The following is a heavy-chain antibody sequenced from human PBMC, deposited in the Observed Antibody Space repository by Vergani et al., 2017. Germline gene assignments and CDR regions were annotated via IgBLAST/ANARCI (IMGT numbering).Heavy chain of an antibody. D-gene: IGHD1-1*01. J-gene: IGHJ4*02. V-gene: IGHV5-51*01. CDR1: EYSFGNYW. CDR2: IYPADSDT. Sequence: EVELVQSGPEMRKPGESLKISCKGSEYSFGNYWIGWVRQRPGKGLEWMGIIYPADSDTRYSPSFQGQVTISADTSISTAFLQWDSLKASDTALYYCARHTTYTDSWGQGTLVTVSS. CDR3: ARHTTYTDS.